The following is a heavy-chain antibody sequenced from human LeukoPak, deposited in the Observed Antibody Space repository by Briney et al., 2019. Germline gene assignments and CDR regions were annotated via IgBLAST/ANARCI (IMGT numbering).Heavy chain of an antibody. CDR2: IYYSGST. CDR1: GGSISSHY. J-gene: IGHJ6*03. Sequence: SETLSLTCTVSGGSISSHYWSWIRRPPGKGLEWIGYIYYSGSTNYNPTLKSRVTISVDTSKNQFSLKLSSVTAADTAVYYCARGAYYYYYMDVWGKGTTVTVSS. CDR3: ARGAYYYYYMDV. V-gene: IGHV4-59*11.